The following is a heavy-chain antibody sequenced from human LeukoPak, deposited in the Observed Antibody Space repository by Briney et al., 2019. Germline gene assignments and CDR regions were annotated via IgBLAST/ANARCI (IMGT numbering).Heavy chain of an antibody. CDR2: IYYSGST. J-gene: IGHJ4*02. CDR3: ARGTYYYDSSGRFGYLFDY. V-gene: IGHV4-59*11. CDR1: GGSISSHY. Sequence: PSETLSLTCTVSGGSISSHYWSWIRQPPGKGLEWIGYIYYSGSTNYNPSLKSRVTISVDTSKNQFSLKLSSVTAADTAVYYCARGTYYYDSSGRFGYLFDYWGQGTLVTVSS. D-gene: IGHD3-22*01.